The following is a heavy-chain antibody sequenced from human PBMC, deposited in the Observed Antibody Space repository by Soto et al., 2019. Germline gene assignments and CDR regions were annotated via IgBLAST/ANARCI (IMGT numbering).Heavy chain of an antibody. CDR2: IYYSGST. J-gene: IGHJ4*02. CDR1: GGSISSYY. CDR3: ASRYGRYFDY. D-gene: IGHD4-17*01. Sequence: QVQLQESGPGLVKPSETLSLTCTVSGGSISSYYWSWIRQPPGKGLEWIWYIYYSGSTTYNPSLKRRVTMSVDTSKHQLSLKLSSVTAADTAVYYCASRYGRYFDYWGQGTLVTVSS. V-gene: IGHV4-59*08.